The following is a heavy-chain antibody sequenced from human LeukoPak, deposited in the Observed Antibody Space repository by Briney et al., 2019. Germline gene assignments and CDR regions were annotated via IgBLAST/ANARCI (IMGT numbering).Heavy chain of an antibody. D-gene: IGHD3-22*01. CDR3: ARDLLGYYDTSGRYLYF. J-gene: IGHJ4*02. CDR1: GYTFTSYY. V-gene: IGHV1-46*01. Sequence: ASVKVSCKASGYTFTSYYIHWVRQAPGQGLEWMGLINPSGGSTSYAQKFQGRVTMTRDTSTSTVYMELSSLRSEDSAVYYCARDLLGYYDTSGRYLYFCGQGTLVTVSS. CDR2: INPSGGST.